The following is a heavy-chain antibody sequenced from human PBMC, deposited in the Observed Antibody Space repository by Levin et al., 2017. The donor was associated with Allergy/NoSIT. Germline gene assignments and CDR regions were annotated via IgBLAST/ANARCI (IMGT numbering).Heavy chain of an antibody. CDR3: AKDMGALGAADTLSYFYYGMDV. Sequence: LSLTCAASGFTFDDYAMHWVRQVPGKGLEWVSGINWNSGDIGYADSVKGRFTISRDNAKNSLYLQMNSLRADDTALYYCAKDMGALGAADTLSYFYYGMDVWGQGTTVTVSS. CDR2: INWNSGDI. D-gene: IGHD6-13*01. J-gene: IGHJ6*02. CDR1: GFTFDDYA. V-gene: IGHV3-9*01.